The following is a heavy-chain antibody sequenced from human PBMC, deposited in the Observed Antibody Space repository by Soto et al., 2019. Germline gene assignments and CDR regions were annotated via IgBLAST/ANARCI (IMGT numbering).Heavy chain of an antibody. CDR2: ISLYSDGT. CDR1: GYTFSNYG. D-gene: IGHD2-2*01. CDR3: ARVVPGGEGWFGP. J-gene: IGHJ5*02. Sequence: ASVKVSCKTSGYTFSNYGITWLRQPPGQPLEWLGWISLYSDGTNYAKKFQGRVSMTTDTSTRTAYMQLKSLRSDDTAVYYCARVVPGGEGWFGPWGQGTLVTVSS. V-gene: IGHV1-18*01.